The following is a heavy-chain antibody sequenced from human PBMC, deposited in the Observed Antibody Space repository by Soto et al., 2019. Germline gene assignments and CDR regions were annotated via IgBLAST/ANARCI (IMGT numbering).Heavy chain of an antibody. Sequence: GASVKVSCKASGYAFITYGLHWVRQAPGQRPEWLGWINAGNGDIKYSQKFQGRVTITRDTSASTAPMELDNLRSEDTALYYCVRDRQLIRDYYYYYAMDVWGQGTTVTVSS. CDR1: GYAFITYG. D-gene: IGHD6-6*01. J-gene: IGHJ6*02. CDR3: VRDRQLIRDYYYYYAMDV. CDR2: INAGNGDI. V-gene: IGHV1-3*01.